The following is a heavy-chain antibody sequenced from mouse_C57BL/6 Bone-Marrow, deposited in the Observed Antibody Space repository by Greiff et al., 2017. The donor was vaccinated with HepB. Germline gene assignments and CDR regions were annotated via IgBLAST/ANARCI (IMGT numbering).Heavy chain of an antibody. Sequence: EVKVVESGGGLVKPGGSLKLSCAASGFTFSSYAMSWVRQTPEKRLEWVATISDGGSYTYYPDNVKGRFTISRDNAKNNLYLQMSHLKSEDTAMYYCAREGGNYGGPGAMDYWGQGTSVTVSS. D-gene: IGHD2-1*01. V-gene: IGHV5-4*01. CDR3: AREGGNYGGPGAMDY. CDR2: ISDGGSYT. CDR1: GFTFSSYA. J-gene: IGHJ4*01.